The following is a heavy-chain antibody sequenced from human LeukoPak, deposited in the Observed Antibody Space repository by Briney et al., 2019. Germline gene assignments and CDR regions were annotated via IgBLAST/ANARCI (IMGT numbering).Heavy chain of an antibody. CDR3: AKAPKNYYYYYMDV. V-gene: IGHV3-23*01. J-gene: IGHJ6*03. Sequence: GGSLRLSCAASGFTFSDYYMSWIRQAPGKGLEWVSAISGSGGSTYYADSVKGRFTISRDNSKNTLYLQMNSLRAEDTAVYYCAKAPKNYYYYYMDVWGKGTTVTVSS. CDR2: ISGSGGST. CDR1: GFTFSDYY.